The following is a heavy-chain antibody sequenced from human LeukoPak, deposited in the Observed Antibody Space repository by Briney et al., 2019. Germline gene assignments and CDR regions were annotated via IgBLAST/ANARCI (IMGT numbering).Heavy chain of an antibody. CDR2: ISYSGST. Sequence: SETLSLTCTVSGVSISSGGYYWSWIRQHPGKGLEWIGNISYSGSTYYNPSLKSRVTISVDTSKNQFSLKLSSVTAADTAVYYCARALVAVVGDTWDAFDIWGQGTMVTVSS. V-gene: IGHV4-31*03. CDR1: GVSISSGGYY. CDR3: ARALVAVVGDTWDAFDI. D-gene: IGHD2-15*01. J-gene: IGHJ3*02.